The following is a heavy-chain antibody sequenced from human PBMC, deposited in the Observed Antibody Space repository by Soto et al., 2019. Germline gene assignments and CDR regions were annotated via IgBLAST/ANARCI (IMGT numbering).Heavy chain of an antibody. CDR1: GYTFTTYG. D-gene: IGHD3-16*01. Sequence: QVQLVQSGGEVKKPGASVKVSCKTSGYTFTTYGITWVRQAPGQGREWVGWISAYSGNTHYAQKLQGKVTMTTDTSTNTAYLELRSLRSDDTAVYYCARDPYLGDNQYWGQGTLVTVSS. J-gene: IGHJ4*02. CDR3: ARDPYLGDNQY. V-gene: IGHV1-18*01. CDR2: ISAYSGNT.